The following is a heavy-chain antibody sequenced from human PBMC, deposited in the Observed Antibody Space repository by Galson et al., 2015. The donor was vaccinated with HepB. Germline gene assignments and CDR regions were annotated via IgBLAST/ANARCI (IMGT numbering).Heavy chain of an antibody. D-gene: IGHD6-19*01. CDR1: GFSLSTSGVG. Sequence: PALVKPTQTLTLTCTFSGFSLSTSGVGVGWIRQPPGKALEWLALIYWDDDKRYSPSLKSRLTITKDTSKNQVVLTMTNMDPVDTATYYCAHSRDSSGPYYYYGMDVWGQGTTVTVSS. CDR3: AHSRDSSGPYYYYGMDV. V-gene: IGHV2-5*02. CDR2: IYWDDDK. J-gene: IGHJ6*02.